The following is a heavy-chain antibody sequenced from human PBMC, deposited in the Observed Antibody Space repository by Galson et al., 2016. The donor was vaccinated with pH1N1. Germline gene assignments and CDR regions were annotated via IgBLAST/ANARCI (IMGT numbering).Heavy chain of an antibody. CDR2: INTKTGNP. D-gene: IGHD3-9*01. Sequence: SVKVSCKASGFTFSNHGINWVRQAPGQGLEWMGWINTKTGNPTYAQGFTGRFVFSLDTSVNTAYLQINSLKADDTAVYYCARETPSPSPTVLRYFDWSRGLSAFEMCGRGTVITVSS. V-gene: IGHV7-4-1*02. CDR1: GFTFSNHG. CDR3: ARETPSPSPTVLRYFDWSRGLSAFEM. J-gene: IGHJ3*02.